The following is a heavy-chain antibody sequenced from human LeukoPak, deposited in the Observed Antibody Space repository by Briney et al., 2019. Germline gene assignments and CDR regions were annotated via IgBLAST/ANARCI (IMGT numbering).Heavy chain of an antibody. V-gene: IGHV1-69*13. Sequence: GASVKVSCKASGGTFSSYAISWVRQAPGQGFEWMGGIIPIFGTANYAQKFQGRVTITADESTSTAYMELSSLRSEDTAVYYCARPRAGYDILTGYYPFDYWGQGTLVTVSS. CDR3: ARPRAGYDILTGYYPFDY. J-gene: IGHJ4*02. D-gene: IGHD3-9*01. CDR1: GGTFSSYA. CDR2: IIPIFGTA.